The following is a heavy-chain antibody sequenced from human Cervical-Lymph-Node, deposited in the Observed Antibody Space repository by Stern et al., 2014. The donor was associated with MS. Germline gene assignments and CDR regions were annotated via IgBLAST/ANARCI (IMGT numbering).Heavy chain of an antibody. V-gene: IGHV4-61*02. D-gene: IGHD3-9*01. J-gene: IGHJ6*02. CDR1: GGSISRGSYY. Sequence: QVQLQESGPGLVKPSQTLSLTCTVSGGSISRGSYYWSWIRQPAGKGLEWIGRIYTSGSTNYNPSLKSRVTISVDRSKTNFSQKLSLVTAADTAVYYCARDCRLRYFDNYGMDVWGQGTTVTVSS. CDR3: ARDCRLRYFDNYGMDV. CDR2: IYTSGST.